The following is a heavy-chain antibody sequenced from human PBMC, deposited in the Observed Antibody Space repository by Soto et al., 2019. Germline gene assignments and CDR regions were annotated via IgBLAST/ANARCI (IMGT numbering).Heavy chain of an antibody. D-gene: IGHD1-1*01. Sequence: SETLSLTCTVSGDSISSADYYWSWIRQAPGKGLEWIGHIFYSGTTYYNPSLKSRLTISVDTSKNHFSLRLTSVTAADTAVYYCARDLWVEPELYYYGMDVWGQGTTVTVS. CDR2: IFYSGTT. CDR1: GDSISSADYY. J-gene: IGHJ6*02. V-gene: IGHV4-30-4*01. CDR3: ARDLWVEPELYYYGMDV.